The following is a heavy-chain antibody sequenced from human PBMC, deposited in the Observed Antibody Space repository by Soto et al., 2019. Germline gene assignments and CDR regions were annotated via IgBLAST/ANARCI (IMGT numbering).Heavy chain of an antibody. CDR3: ASGDQVC. Sequence: EVHLVESGGNLVQPGGSLRLSCAASGFTFSDPYMDWVRQAPGKGLEWVGRIRNKVNSYTTAYAASVQGRFTISRDDSKNSLYLQMNSLKTEDTAVYYCASGDQVCWGQGTLVTVSS. CDR1: GFTFSDPY. CDR2: IRNKVNSYTT. V-gene: IGHV3-72*01. J-gene: IGHJ4*02.